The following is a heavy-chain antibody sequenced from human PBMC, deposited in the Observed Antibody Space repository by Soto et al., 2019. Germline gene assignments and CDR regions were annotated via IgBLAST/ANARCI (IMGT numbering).Heavy chain of an antibody. CDR3: ARELRYFDWPQNWFDP. CDR2: INAGNGNT. CDR1: GYTFTSYA. V-gene: IGHV1-3*01. J-gene: IGHJ5*02. Sequence: ASVKVSCKASGYTFTSYAMHWVRQAPGQRLEWMGWINAGNGNTKYSQKFQGRVTITRDTSASTAYMELSSLRSEDTAVYCCARELRYFDWPQNWFDPWGQGTLVTVSS. D-gene: IGHD3-9*01.